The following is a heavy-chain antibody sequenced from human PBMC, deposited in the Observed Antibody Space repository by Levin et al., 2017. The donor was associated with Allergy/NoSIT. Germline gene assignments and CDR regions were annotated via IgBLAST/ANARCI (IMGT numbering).Heavy chain of an antibody. CDR1: GYTFTSYD. D-gene: IGHD3-3*01. V-gene: IGHV1-8*01. CDR3: ARVTPTTHVLRFLEWSRYNWFDP. J-gene: IGHJ5*02. CDR2: MNPNSGNT. Sequence: ASVKVSCKASGYTFTSYDINWVRQATGQGLEWMGRMNPNSGNTGYAQKFQGRVTMTRNTSISTAYMELSSLRSEDTAVYYCARVTPTTHVLRFLEWSRYNWFDPWGQGTLVTVSS.